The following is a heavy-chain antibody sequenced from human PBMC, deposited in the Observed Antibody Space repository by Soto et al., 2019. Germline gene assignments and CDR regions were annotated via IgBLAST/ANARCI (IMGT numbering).Heavy chain of an antibody. V-gene: IGHV4-4*02. Sequence: SETLSLTCAVSGGSISSSNWWSWVRQPPGKGLEWIGEIYHSGSTNYNPSLKSRVTISVDKSKNQFSLKLSSVTAADTAVYYCAREAYCGGDCYYYYYGMDVWGQGTTVTVSS. D-gene: IGHD2-21*02. CDR2: IYHSGST. J-gene: IGHJ6*02. CDR3: AREAYCGGDCYYYYYGMDV. CDR1: GGSISSSNW.